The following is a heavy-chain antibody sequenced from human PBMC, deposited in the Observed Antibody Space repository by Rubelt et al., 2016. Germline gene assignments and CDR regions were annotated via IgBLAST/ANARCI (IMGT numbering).Heavy chain of an antibody. CDR2: IYYSGST. V-gene: IGHV4-34*01. CDR1: GGSFSGYY. CDR3: ARTLSSSTSCYTH. D-gene: IGHD2-2*02. Sequence: QVQLQQWGAGLLKPSETLSLTCAVYGGSFSGYYWSWIRQPPGKGLEWIGSIYYSGSTYYNPPLWSRVTISVDTSKNQFSLKLSSVTAADTAVYYCARTLSSSTSCYTHWGQGTLVTVSS. J-gene: IGHJ4*02.